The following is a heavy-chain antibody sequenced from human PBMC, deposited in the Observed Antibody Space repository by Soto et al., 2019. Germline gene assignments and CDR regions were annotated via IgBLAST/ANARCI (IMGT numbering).Heavy chain of an antibody. V-gene: IGHV3-30*04. J-gene: IGHJ5*02. CDR2: ISYDGRNE. D-gene: IGHD3-3*01. CDR3: ARGVIRFTISGVVIEPPNT. Sequence: HPGGSLRLSCAASGFTFSSNAMYWVRQAPGKGLEWVAVISYDGRNEFYANSVKGRFTISRDNSESTLFLQMNSLTPEDTAMFYCARGVIRFTISGVVIEPPNTWGQGTLVTVSS. CDR1: GFTFSSNA.